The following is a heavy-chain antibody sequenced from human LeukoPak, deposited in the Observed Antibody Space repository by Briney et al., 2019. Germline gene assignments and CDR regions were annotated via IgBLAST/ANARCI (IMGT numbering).Heavy chain of an antibody. CDR1: GGSISSYY. V-gene: IGHV4-59*12. CDR2: IYYSGST. J-gene: IGHJ5*02. D-gene: IGHD3-10*01. CDR3: ARDQLYYGSGSYYHNWFDP. Sequence: SETLSLTCTVSGGSISSYYWSWIRQPPGKGLEWIGYIYYSGSTNYNPSLKSRATMSVDTSKNQFSLKLSSVTAADTAVYYCARDQLYYGSGSYYHNWFDPWGQGTLVTVSS.